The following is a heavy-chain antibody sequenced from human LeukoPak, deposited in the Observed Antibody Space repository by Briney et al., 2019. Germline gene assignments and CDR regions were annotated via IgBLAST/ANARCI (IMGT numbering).Heavy chain of an antibody. Sequence: ASVKVSCKAPGYTFSGYYIHWVRQAPGQGLEWMGWINPNSGGTRYAQKFQGRVTMTRDTSISTAYMELSSVISDDTAVYYCARVGRVVRGVIITSLEYWGQGTLVTVSS. CDR1: GYTFSGYY. CDR3: ARVGRVVRGVIITSLEY. V-gene: IGHV1-2*02. CDR2: INPNSGGT. J-gene: IGHJ4*02. D-gene: IGHD3-10*01.